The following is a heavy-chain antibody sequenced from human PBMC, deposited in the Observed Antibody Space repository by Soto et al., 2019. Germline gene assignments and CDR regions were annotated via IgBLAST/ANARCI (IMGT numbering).Heavy chain of an antibody. J-gene: IGHJ6*02. CDR2: MNPNSGNT. D-gene: IGHD2-2*01. Sequence: QVQLVQSGAEVKKPGASVKVSCKASGYTFTSYDINWVRQATGQGLEWMGWMNPNSGNTGYAQKFQGRVTMTRNTXIXTXCMELSSLRSEDTAVYYCVFVLVPAAMRNYYYGMDVWGQGTTVTVSS. V-gene: IGHV1-8*01. CDR3: VFVLVPAAMRNYYYGMDV. CDR1: GYTFTSYD.